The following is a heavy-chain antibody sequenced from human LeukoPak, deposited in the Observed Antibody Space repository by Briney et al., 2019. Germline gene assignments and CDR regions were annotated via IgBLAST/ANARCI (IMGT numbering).Heavy chain of an antibody. V-gene: IGHV1-24*01. D-gene: IGHD3-22*01. CDR3: ATLPYYYDSSGYYW. CDR2: FDPEDGET. CDR1: GYTLTELS. J-gene: IGHJ4*02. Sequence: ASVKVSCKVSGYTLTELSIHWVRQAPGKGLEWMGGFDPEDGETIYAQKFQGRVTMTEDTSTDTTYMELSSLRSEDTAVYYCATLPYYYDSSGYYWWGQGTLVTVSS.